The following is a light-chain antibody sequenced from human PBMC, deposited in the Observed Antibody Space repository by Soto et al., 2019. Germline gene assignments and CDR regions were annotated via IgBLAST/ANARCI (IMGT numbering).Light chain of an antibody. V-gene: IGLV2-8*01. Sequence: QSVLTQPPPASGSPGQPVTISCTGTKNDVGFYDFVSWYQHHPGKAPRLIIYEVVQRPSGVPDRFSGSKSGNTASLTVSGLQAADEADYFCKSYAGSNTYVFGSGTKATVL. J-gene: IGLJ1*01. CDR1: KNDVGFYDF. CDR3: KSYAGSNTYV. CDR2: EVV.